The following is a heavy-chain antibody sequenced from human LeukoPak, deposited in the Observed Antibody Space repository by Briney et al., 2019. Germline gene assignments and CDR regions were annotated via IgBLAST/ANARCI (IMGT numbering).Heavy chain of an antibody. J-gene: IGHJ3*02. V-gene: IGHV1-46*01. CDR1: GYTFTSYY. Sequence: GASVKVSCKVSGYTFTSYYMHWVRQAPGQGLEWMGIINPSGGSTSYAQKFQGRVTMTRDTSTSTVYMELSSLRSEDTAVYYCARAGVVVITYSLVPDAFDIWGQGTMVTVSS. CDR3: ARAGVVVITYSLVPDAFDI. CDR2: INPSGGST. D-gene: IGHD3-22*01.